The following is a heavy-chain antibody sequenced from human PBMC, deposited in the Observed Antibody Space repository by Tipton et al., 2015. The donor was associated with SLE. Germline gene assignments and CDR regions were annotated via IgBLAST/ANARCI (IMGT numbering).Heavy chain of an antibody. CDR3: AKVLRGSSIDMSWDS. Sequence: SLRLSCAASGFIFSDFAMSWVRQAPGKGLEWVSAIRGGGSDTYYTNSVKGRFTISRDDSQDTLYLQMSSLRAEDTALYYCAKVLRGSSIDMSWDSWGQGTLVTVSS. CDR2: IRGGGSDT. J-gene: IGHJ4*02. V-gene: IGHV3-23*01. D-gene: IGHD3-10*01. CDR1: GFIFSDFA.